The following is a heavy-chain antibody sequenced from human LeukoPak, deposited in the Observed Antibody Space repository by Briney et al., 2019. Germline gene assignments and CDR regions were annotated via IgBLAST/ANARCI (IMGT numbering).Heavy chain of an antibody. CDR3: AKIGGWTNYYYYYMDV. CDR1: GFTFKTYA. V-gene: IGHV3-23*01. J-gene: IGHJ6*03. D-gene: IGHD3/OR15-3a*01. CDR2: ITGSGNFT. Sequence: GGSLRLSCAASGFTFKTYAMSWVRQAPGQGLEWVSTITGSGNFTYYADSVKGRFTISRDNSKNTLYLQMSSLRAEDTAVYYCAKIGGWTNYYYYYMDVWGKGTTVTVSS.